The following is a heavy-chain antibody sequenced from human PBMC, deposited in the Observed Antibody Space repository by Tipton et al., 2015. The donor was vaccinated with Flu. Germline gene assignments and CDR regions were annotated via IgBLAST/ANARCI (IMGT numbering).Heavy chain of an antibody. D-gene: IGHD3-9*01. CDR3: VRQYDLLTHYSYGVDV. Sequence: VQLVQSGAELKKTGESLKISCQGSGYTFSNDWIGWVRQRPGKGLEWMGIIYPGDSDTRYSPSFQGQVTISVDKSISTAYLQWSSLRASDTAMYYCVRQYDLLTHYSYGVDVWGQGTTVTVSS. CDR2: IYPGDSDT. V-gene: IGHV5-51*01. CDR1: GYTFSNDW. J-gene: IGHJ6*02.